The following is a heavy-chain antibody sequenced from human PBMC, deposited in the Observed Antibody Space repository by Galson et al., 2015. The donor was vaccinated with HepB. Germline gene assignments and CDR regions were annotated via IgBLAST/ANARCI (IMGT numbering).Heavy chain of an antibody. CDR3: ARDQGLLGYCSGGSCLPGY. D-gene: IGHD2-15*01. Sequence: SVKVSCKASGYTFTSYGISWVRQAPGQGLEWMGWISAYNGNTNYAQKLQGRVTMTTDTSTSTACMELRSLRSDDTAVYYCARDQGLLGYCSGGSCLPGYWGQGTLVTVSS. V-gene: IGHV1-18*01. J-gene: IGHJ4*02. CDR1: GYTFTSYG. CDR2: ISAYNGNT.